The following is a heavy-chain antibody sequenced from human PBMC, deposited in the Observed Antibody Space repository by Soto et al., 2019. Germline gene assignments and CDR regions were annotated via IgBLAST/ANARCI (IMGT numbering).Heavy chain of an antibody. CDR2: ISSSNSTT. CDR1: GFTFSTYS. CDR3: AKFGPRVRGFDY. J-gene: IGHJ4*02. V-gene: IGHV3-48*01. Sequence: GGSLRLSCAASGFTFSTYSMNWVRQAPGKGLEWVSYISSSNSTTYYADSVKGRVTISRDNSKNTLYLQMNSLRVEDTAIYYCAKFGPRVRGFDYWGQGTLVTVSS. D-gene: IGHD3-3*01.